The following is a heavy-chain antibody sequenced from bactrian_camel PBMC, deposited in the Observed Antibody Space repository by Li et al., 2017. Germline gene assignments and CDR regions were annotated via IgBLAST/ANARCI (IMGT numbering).Heavy chain of an antibody. D-gene: IGHD5*01. CDR1: GDTYRRNL. Sequence: VQLVESGGGSVQAGGSLRLSCAASGDTYRRNLMGWFRQAPGKERGAVAAHYTGTATTYVADSVKGRFAISEDNAKNVLYLQMNSLQPEDTATYYCTAGQGVGWCLDVIHVGAEADFDYWGHGTQVTVS. V-gene: IGHV3S54*01. CDR3: TAGQGVGWCLDVIHVGAEADFDY. CDR2: HYTGTATT. J-gene: IGHJ4*01.